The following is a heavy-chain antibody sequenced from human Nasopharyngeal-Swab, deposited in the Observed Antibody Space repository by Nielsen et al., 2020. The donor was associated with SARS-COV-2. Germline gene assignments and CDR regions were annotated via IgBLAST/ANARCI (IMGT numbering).Heavy chain of an antibody. CDR2: IWYDGINR. CDR3: AGDPPRGNYCLDY. V-gene: IGHV3-33*01. D-gene: IGHD4-11*01. Sequence: GESLKISCVASGFTFRTYAMHWVRQAPGKGLEWVAFIWYDGINRYYADSVKGRFTISRDNSKNMVYLQMNSLRAEDTAVYFCAGDPPRGNYCLDYWGQGTLVTVSS. J-gene: IGHJ4*02. CDR1: GFTFRTYA.